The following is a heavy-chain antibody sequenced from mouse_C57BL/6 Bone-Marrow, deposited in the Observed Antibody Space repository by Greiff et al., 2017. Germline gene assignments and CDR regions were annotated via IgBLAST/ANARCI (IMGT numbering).Heavy chain of an antibody. CDR2: IDPENGDT. Sequence: VQLQQSGAELVRPGASVKLSCTASGFNIKDDYMHWVKQRPEQGLEWIGWIDPENGDTEYASKFQGKATITADTSSNTAYLQLSSLTAEDTAVYYCTPSRYAMDYWGQGTSVTVSS. CDR1: GFNIKDDY. J-gene: IGHJ4*01. V-gene: IGHV14-4*01. CDR3: TPSRYAMDY.